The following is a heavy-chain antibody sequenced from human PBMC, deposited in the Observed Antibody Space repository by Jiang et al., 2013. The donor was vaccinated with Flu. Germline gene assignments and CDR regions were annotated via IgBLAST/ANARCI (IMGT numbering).Heavy chain of an antibody. CDR3: AKSYSSSWAVPGDY. CDR2: ISGSGGST. V-gene: IGHV3-23*01. CDR1: GFTFSGYA. D-gene: IGHD6-13*01. Sequence: GLVQPGGSLRLSCAASGFTFSGYAMSWVRQAPGKGLEWVSAISGSGGSTYYADSVKGRFTISRDNSKNTLYLQMNSLRAEDTAVYYCAKSYSSSWAVPGDYWGQGTLVTVSS. J-gene: IGHJ4*02.